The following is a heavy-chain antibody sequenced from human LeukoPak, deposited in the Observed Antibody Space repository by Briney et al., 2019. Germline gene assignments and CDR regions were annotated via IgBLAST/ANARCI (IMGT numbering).Heavy chain of an antibody. J-gene: IGHJ4*02. CDR2: IYSSGST. D-gene: IGHD6-19*01. CDR1: GGSISSYY. CDR3: ARSGGYSSPQNY. Sequence: SETLSLTCTVSGGSISSYYWSWIRQPPGRGLEWIGYIYSSGSTNYNSSLKSRVTISVDTSKNQFSLKLTSVTAADTAVYYCARSGGYSSPQNYWGQGTLVTVSS. V-gene: IGHV4-59*01.